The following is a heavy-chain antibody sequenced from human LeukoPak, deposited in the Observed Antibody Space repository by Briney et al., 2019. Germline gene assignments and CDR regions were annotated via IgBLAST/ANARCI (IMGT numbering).Heavy chain of an antibody. CDR3: TKIETGVVDY. V-gene: IGHV3-49*04. CDR1: GFTFGDYA. J-gene: IGHJ4*02. Sequence: PGRSLRLSCTTSGFTFGDYAMSWVRQAPGKGLEGVGFIRTKGYGGTTEYAASVEGRFTISRDDSKSIAYLQMNSLKTEDTAVYYCTKIETGVVDYWGQGTLVTVSS. D-gene: IGHD1-14*01. CDR2: IRTKGYGGTT.